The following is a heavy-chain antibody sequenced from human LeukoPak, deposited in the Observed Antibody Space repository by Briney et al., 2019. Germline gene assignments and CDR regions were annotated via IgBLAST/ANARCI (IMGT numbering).Heavy chain of an antibody. V-gene: IGHV1-2*02. Sequence: ASVEFSCEASGYSFTCYYMHWGRQAAGQGVEWMGWINPNSGDTKYSQKFQGRVTMTRDTSISTAYMELTRLRSDDTAVYYCARGGLRVMVYRLYYMDVWGKGTTVTVSS. D-gene: IGHD2-8*01. CDR2: INPNSGDT. CDR3: ARGGLRVMVYRLYYMDV. J-gene: IGHJ6*03. CDR1: GYSFTCYY.